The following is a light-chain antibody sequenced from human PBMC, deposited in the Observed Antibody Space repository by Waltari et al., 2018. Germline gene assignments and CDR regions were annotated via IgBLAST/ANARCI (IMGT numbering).Light chain of an antibody. V-gene: IGLV2-14*01. CDR3: SSHTATVPHV. Sequence: QSALTQPASVSGSPGQSITISCTVTSNDVGGYGYVSWYQQYPGKTPKLIIYEVSYRPSGISTRFSGSKSGNTASLTISGLQAEDEADYYCSSHTATVPHVFGTGTRVTVV. CDR2: EVS. CDR1: SNDVGGYGY. J-gene: IGLJ1*01.